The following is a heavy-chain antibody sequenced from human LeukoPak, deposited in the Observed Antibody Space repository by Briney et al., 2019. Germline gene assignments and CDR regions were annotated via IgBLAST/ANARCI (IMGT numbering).Heavy chain of an antibody. Sequence: RASETLSLTCTVSGGSISSGSYYWSWIRQPAGKGLEWIGRIYTSGSTNYNPSLKSRVTISVDTSKNQFSLKLSSVTAADTAVYYCATSADGDAFDIWGQGTMVTVSS. CDR3: ATSADGDAFDI. CDR2: IYTSGST. J-gene: IGHJ3*02. CDR1: GGSISSGSYY. V-gene: IGHV4-61*02.